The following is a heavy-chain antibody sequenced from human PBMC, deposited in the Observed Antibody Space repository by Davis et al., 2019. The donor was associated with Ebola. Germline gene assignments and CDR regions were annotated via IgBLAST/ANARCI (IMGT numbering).Heavy chain of an antibody. CDR2: INAGNGNT. D-gene: IGHD3-10*01. Sequence: ASVKVSCKASGYTFTSYAMHWVRQAPGQRLEWMGWINAGNGNTKYSQKFQGRVTITRDTSASTAYMELSSLRSEDTAVYYCANLWFRELLTGWFDPWGQGTLVTVSS. V-gene: IGHV1-3*01. J-gene: IGHJ5*02. CDR3: ANLWFRELLTGWFDP. CDR1: GYTFTSYA.